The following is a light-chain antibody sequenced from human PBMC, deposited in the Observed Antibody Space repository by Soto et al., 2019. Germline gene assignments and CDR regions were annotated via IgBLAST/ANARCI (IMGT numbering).Light chain of an antibody. Sequence: VVLTQSPATLSLSPGEPGTLSCRASRDVYINALAWYQQKPGRTPTLLIYGASTRATGIPDRFSATGSGTEFSLTISSVEPEDFAVYYCQQYGASPFTFGPGTRVEI. V-gene: IGKV3-20*01. CDR1: RDVYINA. J-gene: IGKJ3*01. CDR3: QQYGASPFT. CDR2: GAS.